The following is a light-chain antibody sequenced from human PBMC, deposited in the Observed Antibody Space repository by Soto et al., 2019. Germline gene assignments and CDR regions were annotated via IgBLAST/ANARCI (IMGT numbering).Light chain of an antibody. J-gene: IGKJ4*01. CDR2: AAS. V-gene: IGKV1-27*01. CDR1: QGISNY. Sequence: DIQMTQSPSSLSASVGDRVTITCRASQGISNYLAWYQQIPGKVPKLLISAASTLQSGVPSRFSGSGSGTDFPLTNSSLQPEDVATYYCQKYTSVPAFGGGTKVEIK. CDR3: QKYTSVPA.